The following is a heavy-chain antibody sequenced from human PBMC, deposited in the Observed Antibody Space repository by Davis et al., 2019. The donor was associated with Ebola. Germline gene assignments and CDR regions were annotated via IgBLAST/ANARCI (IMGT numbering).Heavy chain of an antibody. V-gene: IGHV1-18*04. CDR2: ISAYNGNT. Sequence: SVTVSCKASGYTFTSYGISWVRQAPGQGLEWMGWISAYNGNTNYAQKLQGRVTMTTDTSTSTAYMELRSLRSDDTAVYYCARDGFVAAAGEYYYYYYMDVWGKGTTVTVTS. D-gene: IGHD6-13*01. J-gene: IGHJ6*03. CDR1: GYTFTSYG. CDR3: ARDGFVAAAGEYYYYYYMDV.